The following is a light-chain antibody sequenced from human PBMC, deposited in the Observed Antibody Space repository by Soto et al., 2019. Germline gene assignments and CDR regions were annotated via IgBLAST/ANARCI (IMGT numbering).Light chain of an antibody. CDR2: KAS. Sequence: DIQMTQSPSTLSASVGDGVTITCRASQTITTSLDWYQQKPGKAPKLLIYKASSLESGVPSRFSGSGSGTEFTLTISSLQPEDFATYYCQQYDSYSVRTFGQGTKVEI. J-gene: IGKJ1*01. CDR1: QTITTS. CDR3: QQYDSYSVRT. V-gene: IGKV1-5*03.